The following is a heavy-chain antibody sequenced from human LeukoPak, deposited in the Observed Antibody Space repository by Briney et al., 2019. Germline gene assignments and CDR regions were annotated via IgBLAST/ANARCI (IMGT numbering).Heavy chain of an antibody. CDR3: ARILSRVVYYVSSGYMNDAFDI. V-gene: IGHV3-23*01. CDR2: ISGSGGST. D-gene: IGHD3-22*01. Sequence: PGGSLRLSCAASGFTFSSYAMSWVRQAPGKGLEWVSAISGSGGSTYYADSVKGRFTISRDNSKNTLYLQMNSLRAEGTAVYYCARILSRVVYYVSSGYMNDAFDIWGQGTMVTVSS. CDR1: GFTFSSYA. J-gene: IGHJ3*02.